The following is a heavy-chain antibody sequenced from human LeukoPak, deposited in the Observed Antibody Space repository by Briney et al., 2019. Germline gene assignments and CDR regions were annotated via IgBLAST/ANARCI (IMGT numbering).Heavy chain of an antibody. CDR1: GFTFSSHA. CDR2: ISGSGGST. V-gene: IGHV3-23*01. CDR3: AKERIQNSSGWYKGGFDN. J-gene: IGHJ4*02. D-gene: IGHD6-19*01. Sequence: PGGSLRLSCAASGFTFSSHAMSWVRQAPGKGLEWVSTISGSGGSTYYADSVRGRFTISRDNSKRTLDLQMNSLRAEDTAVYYCAKERIQNSSGWYKGGFDNWGQGTLVTVSS.